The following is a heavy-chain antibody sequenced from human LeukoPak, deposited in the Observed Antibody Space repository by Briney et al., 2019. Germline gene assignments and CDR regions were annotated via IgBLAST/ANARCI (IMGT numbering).Heavy chain of an antibody. CDR2: INSYNGNT. CDR1: GYTFTSYG. D-gene: IGHD3-16*01. J-gene: IGHJ4*02. Sequence: ASVKVSCKASGYTFTSYGISWVRQAPGQGLEWMGWINSYNGNTNYAQKLQGRVTMTTDTSTSTAYMELRSLRSDDTALYYCARYKGEYTFDYWGQGTLVTVSS. V-gene: IGHV1-18*01. CDR3: ARYKGEYTFDY.